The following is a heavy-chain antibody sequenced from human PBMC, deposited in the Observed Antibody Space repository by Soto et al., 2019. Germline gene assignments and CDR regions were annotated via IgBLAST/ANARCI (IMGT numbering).Heavy chain of an antibody. D-gene: IGHD2-8*01. Sequence: SETLSLTCTVSGGSISSYYWSWSRQPPGKELEWIGYIYYSGSTNYNPSLKSRVTISVDTSKNRFSLKLSSVTAADTAVYYCARSIMVYAQGDAFDIWGQGTMVTVSS. CDR1: GGSISSYY. J-gene: IGHJ3*02. CDR2: IYYSGST. V-gene: IGHV4-59*01. CDR3: ARSIMVYAQGDAFDI.